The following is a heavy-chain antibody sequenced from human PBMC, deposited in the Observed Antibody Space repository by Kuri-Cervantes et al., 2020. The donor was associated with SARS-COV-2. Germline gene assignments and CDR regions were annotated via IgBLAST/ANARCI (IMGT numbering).Heavy chain of an antibody. CDR2: VNHRGST. CDR3: ARGSITIFVVVIINDAFDI. CDR1: GESFSGYY. Sequence: WGSLTLSCPFYGESFSGYYWNWIRQSPGKGLEWIGEVNHRGSTNYNPSLKSRVTISVDTSSKQFSLHLGTVTAADTDVYYCARGSITIFVVVIINDAFDIWGQGTMVTVSS. J-gene: IGHJ3*02. V-gene: IGHV4-34*01. D-gene: IGHD3-3*01.